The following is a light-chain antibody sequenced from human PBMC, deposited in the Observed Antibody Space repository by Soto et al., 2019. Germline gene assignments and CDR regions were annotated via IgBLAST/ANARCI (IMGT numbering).Light chain of an antibody. CDR1: QSISSGF. J-gene: IGKJ4*01. CDR2: GAS. Sequence: PGERATLSCRASQSISSGFLAWYQQKFGQAPRLLIYGASSRATGIPDRFSASGSGTDFTLNISRLEPEDSAVYYCQLLTFGGGTKVEIK. CDR3: QLLT. V-gene: IGKV3-20*01.